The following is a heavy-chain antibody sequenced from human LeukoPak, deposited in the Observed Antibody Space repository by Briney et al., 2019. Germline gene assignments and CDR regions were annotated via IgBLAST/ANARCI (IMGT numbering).Heavy chain of an antibody. V-gene: IGHV3-9*01. CDR3: AKGGYTASWDAFDI. CDR2: ISWNSGSI. Sequence: GGSLRLSCAASGFTFDDYAMHWVRQAPGKGLEWVSGISWNSGSIGYADSVKGRFTISRDNAKNSLYLQMNSLRAEDTALYYCAKGGYTASWDAFDIWGQGTMVTVSS. CDR1: GFTFDDYA. J-gene: IGHJ3*02. D-gene: IGHD2-2*02.